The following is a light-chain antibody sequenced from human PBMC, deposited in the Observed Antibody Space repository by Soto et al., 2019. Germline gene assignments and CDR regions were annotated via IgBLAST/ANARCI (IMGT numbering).Light chain of an antibody. V-gene: IGKV3-20*01. CDR1: QSVSSSY. CDR3: QQYGSALYT. CDR2: GAS. J-gene: IGKJ2*01. Sequence: EIVLTQSPGTLSLSPGEIATLSCRASQSVSSSYLAWYQQKPGQAPRLLIYGASSRATGIPDRFSGSGSGTDFTITISRLEPEDFAVYYCQQYGSALYTFGQGTKLESK.